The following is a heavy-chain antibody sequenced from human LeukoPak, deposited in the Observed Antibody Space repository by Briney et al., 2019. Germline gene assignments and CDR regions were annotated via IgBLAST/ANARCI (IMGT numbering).Heavy chain of an antibody. CDR2: ISAYNGNT. CDR1: GYTFTSCG. D-gene: IGHD6-13*01. Sequence: ASVKVSCKTSGYTFTSCGISWVRQAPGQGLEWMGWISAYNGNTNHAQKLQGRVTMTTDASTSTGYMELRSLRSDDTAVYYCARMYSSSWYHFDYWGQGTLVTVSS. J-gene: IGHJ4*02. V-gene: IGHV1-18*01. CDR3: ARMYSSSWYHFDY.